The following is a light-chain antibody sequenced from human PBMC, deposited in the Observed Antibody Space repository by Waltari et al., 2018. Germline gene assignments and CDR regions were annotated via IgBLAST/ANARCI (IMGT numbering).Light chain of an antibody. CDR3: QQYGSSPWM. Sequence: IVLTQSPGTLSLSPGESATLSCRASQSVSRSYLAWYQQKPGQAPRLLIYGASSRATGIPDRFSGSGSGTDFTLTISRLEPEDFAVYYCQQYGSSPWMFGQGTKVEIK. CDR2: GAS. V-gene: IGKV3-20*01. CDR1: QSVSRSY. J-gene: IGKJ1*01.